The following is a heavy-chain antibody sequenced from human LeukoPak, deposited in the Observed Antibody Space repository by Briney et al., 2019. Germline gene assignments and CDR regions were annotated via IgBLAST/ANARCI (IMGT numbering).Heavy chain of an antibody. V-gene: IGHV4-39*06. CDR2: IYYSGST. CDR1: GGSISSGSYY. J-gene: IGHJ4*02. D-gene: IGHD3-3*01. CDR3: ARQQSSGYPESAFDY. Sequence: SETLSLTCTVSGGSISSGSYYWGWIRQPPGKGLEWIGSIYYSGSTYYNPSLKSRVTISVDTSKNQFPLKLSSVTAADTAVYYCARQQSSGYPESAFDYWGQGTLVTVSS.